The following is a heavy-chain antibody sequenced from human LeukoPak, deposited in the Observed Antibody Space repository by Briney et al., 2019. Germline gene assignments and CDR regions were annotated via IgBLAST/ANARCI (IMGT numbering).Heavy chain of an antibody. CDR2: ISYDGSNK. CDR3: ARNGLSSSFSMDY. D-gene: IGHD6-6*01. CDR1: GFTFSSYA. V-gene: IGHV3-30*04. Sequence: GRSLRLSCAASGFTFSSYAMRWVRQAPGKGLEWVAVISYDGSNKYYADSVKGRFTISRDNSKNTLYLQMNSLRAEDTAVYYCARNGLSSSFSMDYWGQGTLVTVSS. J-gene: IGHJ4*02.